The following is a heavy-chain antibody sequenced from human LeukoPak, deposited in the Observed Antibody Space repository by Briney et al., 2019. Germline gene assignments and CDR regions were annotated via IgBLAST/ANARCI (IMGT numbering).Heavy chain of an antibody. D-gene: IGHD2-15*01. Sequence: GGSLRLSCAASGFTFSSYTMSWVRQAPGKGLEWVAVISYDGSNKYYADSVKGRFTISRDNSKNTLYLQMNSLRAEDTAVYYCAKAVCSGGSCYVDYWGQGTLVTVSS. V-gene: IGHV3-30*18. CDR2: ISYDGSNK. CDR1: GFTFSSYT. CDR3: AKAVCSGGSCYVDY. J-gene: IGHJ4*02.